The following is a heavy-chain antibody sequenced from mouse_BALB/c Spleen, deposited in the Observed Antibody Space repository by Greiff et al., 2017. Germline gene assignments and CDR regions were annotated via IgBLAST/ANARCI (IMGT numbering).Heavy chain of an antibody. Sequence: EVKVVESGGGLVQPGGSRKLSCAASGFTFSSFGMHWVRQAPEKGLEWVAYISSGSSTIYYADTVKGRFTISRDNPKNTLFLQMTSLRSEDTAMYYCARSPYGNYFDYWGQGTTLTVAS. CDR1: GFTFSSFG. J-gene: IGHJ2*01. D-gene: IGHD2-1*01. CDR2: ISSGSSTI. CDR3: ARSPYGNYFDY. V-gene: IGHV5-17*02.